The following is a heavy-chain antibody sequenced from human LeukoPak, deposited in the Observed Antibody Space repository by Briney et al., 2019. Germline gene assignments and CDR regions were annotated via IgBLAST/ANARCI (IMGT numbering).Heavy chain of an antibody. D-gene: IGHD3-22*01. V-gene: IGHV1-18*01. Sequence: ASVKVSCKASGYTFTSYGITWVRQAPGQGLEWMGWISAYNGNTNYAQRLQGRVTMTTDTSTSTAYMNLRSLRSDDTAVYYCAREVPYDTSRYYQPFDYWGQGALVTVSS. CDR1: GYTFTSYG. CDR3: AREVPYDTSRYYQPFDY. CDR2: ISAYNGNT. J-gene: IGHJ4*02.